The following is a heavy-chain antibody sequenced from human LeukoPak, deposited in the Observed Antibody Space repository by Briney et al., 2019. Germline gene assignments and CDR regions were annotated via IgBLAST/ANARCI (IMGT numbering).Heavy chain of an antibody. CDR3: ARDGTAAGLYFDL. V-gene: IGHV3-7*01. D-gene: IGHD6-13*01. Sequence: PGGSLRLSCAVSGFTFTDYWMNWVRQAPGKGLEWVASIRQDGGEKSYVDSVKGRFTISRDNTKSSLYLQINSLRAEDTAVYYCARDGTAAGLYFDLWGQGILVTVSS. J-gene: IGHJ4*01. CDR1: GFTFTDYW. CDR2: IRQDGGEK.